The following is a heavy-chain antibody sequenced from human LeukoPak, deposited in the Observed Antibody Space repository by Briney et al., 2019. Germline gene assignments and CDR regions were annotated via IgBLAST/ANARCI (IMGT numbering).Heavy chain of an antibody. Sequence: PGGSLRLSCEGSGFTFSSYSIHWVRQAPGKGLEWVSSISGNNRFIFYADSVEGRFTISRDNAKNSVYLQMNSLRAEDTAVYYCATPRDYYCSSTSCYFDRWGQGTLVTVSS. V-gene: IGHV3-21*01. J-gene: IGHJ4*03. CDR3: ATPRDYYCSSTSCYFDR. CDR2: ISGNNRFI. D-gene: IGHD2-2*01. CDR1: GFTFSSYS.